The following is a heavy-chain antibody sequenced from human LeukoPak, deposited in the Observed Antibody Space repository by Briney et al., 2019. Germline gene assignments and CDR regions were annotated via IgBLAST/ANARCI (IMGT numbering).Heavy chain of an antibody. J-gene: IGHJ4*02. V-gene: IGHV4-59*01. CDR3: ARMGKSSSSLTPDYFDY. CDR1: GGSISSYY. Sequence: SETLSLTCTVSGGSISSYYWSWLRQPPGKGLEWIGYIYYSGSTNYNPSLKSRVTISVDTSKNQFSLKLSSVTAADTAVYYCARMGKSSSSLTPDYFDYWGQGTLVTVSS. CDR2: IYYSGST. D-gene: IGHD6-6*01.